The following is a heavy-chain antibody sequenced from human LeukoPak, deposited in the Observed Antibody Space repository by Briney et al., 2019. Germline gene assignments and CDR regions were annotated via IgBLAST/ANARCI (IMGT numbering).Heavy chain of an antibody. CDR1: GGSISSSSYY. Sequence: SETLSLTCTVSGGSISSSSYYWGWIRQPPGKGLEWIGSIYYSGSTYYNPSLKSRVTISVDTSKNQFSLKLSSVTAADTAVYYCARGRGSGWFYWGQGTLVTVSS. V-gene: IGHV4-39*01. J-gene: IGHJ4*02. D-gene: IGHD6-19*01. CDR2: IYYSGST. CDR3: ARGRGSGWFY.